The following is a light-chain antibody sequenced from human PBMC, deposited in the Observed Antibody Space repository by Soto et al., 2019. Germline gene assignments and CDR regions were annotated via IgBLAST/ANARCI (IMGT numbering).Light chain of an antibody. CDR1: QNIRNY. CDR2: AVS. Sequence: DIQMTQSPSSLSASVGDRVTITCRASQNIRNYLNWYQQKPGEAPKLLISAVSSLETGVPSRFSGSGSGTEFTLTISSLQPDDFATYYCQQYNTYSTFGQGTRLEIK. CDR3: QQYNTYST. V-gene: IGKV1-5*01. J-gene: IGKJ5*01.